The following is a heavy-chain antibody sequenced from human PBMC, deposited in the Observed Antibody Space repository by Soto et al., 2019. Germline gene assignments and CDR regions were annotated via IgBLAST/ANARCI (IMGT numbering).Heavy chain of an antibody. J-gene: IGHJ5*02. CDR2: IYWDDDK. CDR1: GFSLSTSGVG. Sequence: QITLKESGPTLVKPTQTLTLTCTFSGFSLSTSGVGVGWIRQPPGKALECLALIYWDDDKRYSPSLKSRLTITKETSKNQVVLTMTTMDPVDTATYYCAHIPSYYQYNWFDPWGQGTLVTVSS. V-gene: IGHV2-5*02. CDR3: AHIPSYYQYNWFDP. D-gene: IGHD3-10*01.